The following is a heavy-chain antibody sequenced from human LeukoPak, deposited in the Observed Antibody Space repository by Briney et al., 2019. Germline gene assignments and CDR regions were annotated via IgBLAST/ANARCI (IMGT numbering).Heavy chain of an antibody. CDR1: GFTFSSYG. J-gene: IGHJ4*02. D-gene: IGHD1-26*01. V-gene: IGHV4-39*01. CDR3: ASPIVGATTQYFDY. Sequence: GSLRLSCAASGFTFSSYGMHWVRQPPGKGLEWIGSIYYSGSTYYNPSLKSRVTISVDTSKNQFSLKLSSVTAADTAVYYCASPIVGATTQYFDYWGQGTLVTVSS. CDR2: IYYSGST.